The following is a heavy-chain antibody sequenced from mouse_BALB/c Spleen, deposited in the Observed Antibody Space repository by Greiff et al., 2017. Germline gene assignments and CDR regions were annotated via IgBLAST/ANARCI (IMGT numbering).Heavy chain of an antibody. D-gene: IGHD2-14*01. CDR1: GYTFSSYW. CDR3: ARNRYDGGFAY. Sequence: QVQLKQSGAELMKPGASVKISCKATGYTFSSYWIEWVKQRPGHGLEWIGEILPGSGSTNYNEKFKGKATFTADTSSNTAYMQLSSLTSEDSAVYYCARNRYDGGFAYWGQGTLVTVSA. V-gene: IGHV1-9*01. J-gene: IGHJ3*01. CDR2: ILPGSGST.